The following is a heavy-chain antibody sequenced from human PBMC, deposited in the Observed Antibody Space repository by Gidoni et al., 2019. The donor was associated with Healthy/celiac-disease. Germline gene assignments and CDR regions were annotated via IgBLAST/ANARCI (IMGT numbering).Heavy chain of an antibody. CDR3: ARDEVGETVPHYYYYGMDV. Sequence: QVQLVQSGAEVKKPGASVKVSCKASGYTFTSYYMHWVRQAPGQGLEWMGIINPSGGSTSYAQKFQGRVTMTRDTSTSTVYMELSSLRSEDTAVYYCARDEVGETVPHYYYYGMDVWGQGTTVTVSS. D-gene: IGHD1-26*01. CDR1: GYTFTSYY. V-gene: IGHV1-46*01. CDR2: INPSGGST. J-gene: IGHJ6*02.